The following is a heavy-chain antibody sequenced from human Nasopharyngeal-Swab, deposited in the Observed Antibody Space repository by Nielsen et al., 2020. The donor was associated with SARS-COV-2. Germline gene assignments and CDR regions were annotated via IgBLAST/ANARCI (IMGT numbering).Heavy chain of an antibody. J-gene: IGHJ4*02. CDR2: INHSGTT. V-gene: IGHV4-34*01. D-gene: IGHD3-22*01. Sequence: GSLRLSCAVYGGSFSGYYWSWIRQPPGKGLEWIGEINHSGTTSYNPPLNSRVTISSDTSKNQFSLKLSSVTAADTAVYYCARGHRSISMIVVVIATAHFYLDSWGRGTLVTVTS. CDR1: GGSFSGYY. CDR3: ARGHRSISMIVVVIATAHFYLDS.